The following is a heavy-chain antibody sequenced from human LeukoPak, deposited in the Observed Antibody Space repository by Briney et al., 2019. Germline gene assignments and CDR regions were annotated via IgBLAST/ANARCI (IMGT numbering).Heavy chain of an antibody. D-gene: IGHD6-13*01. CDR1: GGSISSYY. CDR2: IYYSGST. V-gene: IGHV4-59*01. Sequence: PSETLSLTCTVSGGSISSYYWSWIRQPPGKGLEWIGYIYYSGSTNYNPSLKSRATISVDTSKNQFSLKLSSVTAADTAVYYCARVHEQQLVLRSDWYFDLWGRGTLVTVSS. CDR3: ARVHEQQLVLRSDWYFDL. J-gene: IGHJ2*01.